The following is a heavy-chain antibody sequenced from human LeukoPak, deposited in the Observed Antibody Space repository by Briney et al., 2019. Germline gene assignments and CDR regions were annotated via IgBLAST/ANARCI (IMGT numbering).Heavy chain of an antibody. CDR2: IYYSGST. V-gene: IGHV4-59*01. CDR3: ASHNWTGHHAFDI. CDR1: GGSISSYY. D-gene: IGHD1-1*01. J-gene: IGHJ3*02. Sequence: SETLSLTCTVSGGSISSYYWSWIRQPPGKGLEWIGYIYYSGSTNYNPSLKSRVTISVDTSKNQFSLKLSSVTAAATAVYYCASHNWTGHHAFDIWGKGTMVTVSS.